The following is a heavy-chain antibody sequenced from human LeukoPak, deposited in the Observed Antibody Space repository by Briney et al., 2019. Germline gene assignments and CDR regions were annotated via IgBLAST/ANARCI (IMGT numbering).Heavy chain of an antibody. CDR1: GGSISSYY. Sequence: PSETLSLTCTVSGGSISSYYWSWIRQPPGKGLEWVSLISGDGVSTFYADSVKGRFSISRDNSKNSLSLEMNSLRTEDTAMYYCARESGKFDYWGQGTLVAVSS. J-gene: IGHJ4*02. CDR2: ISGDGVST. V-gene: IGHV3-43*02. CDR3: ARESGKFDY.